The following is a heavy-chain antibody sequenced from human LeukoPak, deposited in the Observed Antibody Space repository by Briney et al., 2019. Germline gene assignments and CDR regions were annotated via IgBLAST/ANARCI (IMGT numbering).Heavy chain of an antibody. D-gene: IGHD3-22*01. CDR2: INHSGSTS. CDR1: GESFSGYF. J-gene: IGHJ4*02. Sequence: SETLSLTCAVYGESFSGYFWNWIRQPPGKGLEWIGEINHSGSTSNHNPSLKSRVTMSVDTSKNQFSLKLSSVTAADTAVYYCAREGYYYDSSGYYWGQGTLVTVSS. CDR3: AREGYYYDSSGYY. V-gene: IGHV4-34*01.